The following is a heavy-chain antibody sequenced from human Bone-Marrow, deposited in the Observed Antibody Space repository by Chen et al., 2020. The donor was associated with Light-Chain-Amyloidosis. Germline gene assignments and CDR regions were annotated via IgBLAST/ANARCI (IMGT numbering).Heavy chain of an antibody. CDR3: ARDLTTVTV. CDR2: ISGDGSSR. J-gene: IGHJ6*02. CDR1: GFSIDTYW. Sequence: EVQLVESGGDLVRPGGSLRLSCAASGFSIDTYWLHWVRQAPGKGLVWGSRISGDGSSRSYADSVKGRFTISRDNVKNILYLEMNSLRVEDTATYYCARDLTTVTVWGQGTTVTVSS. D-gene: IGHD4-17*01. V-gene: IGHV3-74*01.